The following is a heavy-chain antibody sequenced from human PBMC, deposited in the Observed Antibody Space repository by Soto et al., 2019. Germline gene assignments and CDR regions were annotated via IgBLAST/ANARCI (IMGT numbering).Heavy chain of an antibody. CDR2: ISGSGGST. CDR3: AKDGAHLGESDY. V-gene: IGHV3-23*01. CDR1: GFTFSSYA. Sequence: EVQLLESGGGLVPPGGSLRLSCAASGFTFSSYAMSWVRQAPGKGLEWVSAISGSGGSTYYADSVKGRFTISRDNSKNTLYLQMNSLRAEDTAVYYCAKDGAHLGESDYWGQGTLVTVSS. D-gene: IGHD3-16*01. J-gene: IGHJ4*02.